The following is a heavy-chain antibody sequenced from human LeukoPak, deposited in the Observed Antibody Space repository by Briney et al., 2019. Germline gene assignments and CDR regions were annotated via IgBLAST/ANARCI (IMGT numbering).Heavy chain of an antibody. J-gene: IGHJ4*02. CDR1: GYTFTSYG. CDR2: ISACNGNT. CDR3: ARDLGRIVGANGGDY. Sequence: ASVKVSCKASGYTFTSYGISWVRQAPGQGLEWMGWISACNGNTNYAQKLQGRVTMTTDTSTSTAYMELRSLRSDDTAVYYCARDLGRIVGANGGDYWGQGTLVTVSS. D-gene: IGHD1-26*01. V-gene: IGHV1-18*01.